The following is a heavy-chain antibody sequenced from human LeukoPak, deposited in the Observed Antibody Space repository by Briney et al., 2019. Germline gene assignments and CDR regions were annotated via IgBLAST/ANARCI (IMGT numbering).Heavy chain of an antibody. J-gene: IGHJ4*02. Sequence: SGGSLRLSCAASGYTFSDYYMSWIRQAPGKGLEWVAYITSSGDDIYYADSVKGRFTISRDNAKNALFLRMSSLRVEDTATYYCASDIVATSGDFWGQGTLVSVSS. V-gene: IGHV3-11*01. CDR2: ITSSGDDI. D-gene: IGHD5-12*01. CDR3: ASDIVATSGDF. CDR1: GYTFSDYY.